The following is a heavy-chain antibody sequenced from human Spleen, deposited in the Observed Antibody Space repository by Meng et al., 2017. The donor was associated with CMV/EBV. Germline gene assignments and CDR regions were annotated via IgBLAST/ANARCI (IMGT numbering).Heavy chain of an antibody. Sequence: GESLKISCADSGFTFSSYGMSWVRQAPGKGLEWVSVVYSGGSSTYSADSVKGRFTISRDNSKNTLYLQMNSLRAEDTAVYYCAKSLFGGVVGPLFDYWGQGTLVTVSS. J-gene: IGHJ4*02. CDR3: AKSLFGGVVGPLFDY. D-gene: IGHD2-2*01. V-gene: IGHV3-23*03. CDR2: VYSGGSST. CDR1: GFTFSSYG.